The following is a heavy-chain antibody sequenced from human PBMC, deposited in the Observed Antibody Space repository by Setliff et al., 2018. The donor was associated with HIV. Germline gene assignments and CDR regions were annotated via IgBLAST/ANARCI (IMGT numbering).Heavy chain of an antibody. D-gene: IGHD3-10*01. CDR3: ATLDYDGSATYNLALHD. J-gene: IGHJ4*02. V-gene: IGHV1-69-2*01. Sequence: ASVKVSCKSSGYTFTDYYMHWVQQAPAKGLEWMGRVDPKNGDTIYAEKLRGRVTITADTSTDTAYMELGSLRSEDTAIYYCATLDYDGSATYNLALHDWGQLTLVTVSS. CDR2: VDPKNGDT. CDR1: GYTFTDYY.